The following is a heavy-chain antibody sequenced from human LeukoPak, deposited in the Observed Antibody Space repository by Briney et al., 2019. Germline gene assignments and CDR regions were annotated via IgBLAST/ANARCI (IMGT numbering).Heavy chain of an antibody. CDR1: GFTFSSYW. CDR3: AKDLSGSYWGAFDI. V-gene: IGHV3-7*01. D-gene: IGHD1-26*01. CDR2: IKQDGSEK. Sequence: PGGSLRLSCAASGFTFSSYWMSWVRQAPGKGLEWVANIKQDGSEKYYVDSVKGRFTISRDNAKNSLYLQMNSLRAEDTAVYYCAKDLSGSYWGAFDIWGQGTMVTVSS. J-gene: IGHJ3*02.